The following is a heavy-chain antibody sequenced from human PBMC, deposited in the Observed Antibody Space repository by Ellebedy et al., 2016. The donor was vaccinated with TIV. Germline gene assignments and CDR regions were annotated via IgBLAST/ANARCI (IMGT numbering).Heavy chain of an antibody. J-gene: IGHJ4*02. CDR2: IWYDGSNK. Sequence: GGSLRLSXAASGFTFSSYGMHWVRQAPGKGLEWVAVIWYDGSNKYYADSVKGRFTISRDNSKNTLYLQMNSLRAEDTAVYYCARVGSTMVRGSLDYWGQGTLVTVSS. V-gene: IGHV3-33*01. D-gene: IGHD3-10*01. CDR1: GFTFSSYG. CDR3: ARVGSTMVRGSLDY.